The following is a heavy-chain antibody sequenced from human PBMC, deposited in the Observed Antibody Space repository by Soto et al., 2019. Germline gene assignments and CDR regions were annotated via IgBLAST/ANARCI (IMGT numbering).Heavy chain of an antibody. CDR2: ISAYNGNT. CDR3: ARDRIPYGTNGVCYSPWFDP. V-gene: IGHV1-18*01. J-gene: IGHJ5*02. CDR1: GYTFTSYG. Sequence: GASVKVSCKASGYTFTSYGISWVRQAPGQGLEWMGWISAYNGNTNYAQKLRGRVTMTTDTSTSTAYMELRSLRSDDTAVYYCARDRIPYGTNGVCYSPWFDPWGQGTLVTVSS. D-gene: IGHD2-8*01.